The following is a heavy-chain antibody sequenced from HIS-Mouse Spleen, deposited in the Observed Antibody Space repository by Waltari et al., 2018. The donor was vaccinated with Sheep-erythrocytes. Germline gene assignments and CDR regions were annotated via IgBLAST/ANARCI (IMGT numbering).Heavy chain of an antibody. V-gene: IGHV2-70*01. D-gene: IGHD3-3*01. Sequence: QVTLRESGPALVKPTQTLTLPCTFSGFSLSTSGMCVSWILQPPGKALEGLAPSDWADDKYYSTSLKTTPTISKDTSKNQVVLTRTNMDPVDTATYYCARTPRDYDFWSGYYFYYYGMDVWGQGTTVTVSS. CDR1: GFSLSTSGMC. J-gene: IGHJ6*02. CDR3: ARTPRDYDFWSGYYFYYYGMDV. CDR2: SDWADDK.